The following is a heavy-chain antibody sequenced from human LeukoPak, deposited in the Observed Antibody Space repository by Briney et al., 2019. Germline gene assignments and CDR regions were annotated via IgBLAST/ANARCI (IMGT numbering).Heavy chain of an antibody. CDR1: GFTFSITY. Sequence: PGGSLRLSCTASGFTFSITYMAWVRQAPGKGLVWVSVIYGGGDAYYADSVKGRSIIARDNSKKTLSLQMNSLRAEDTAVYYCAELGITMIGGVWGKGTTVTISS. CDR3: AELGITMIGGV. V-gene: IGHV3-66*01. CDR2: IYGGGDA. D-gene: IGHD3-10*02. J-gene: IGHJ6*04.